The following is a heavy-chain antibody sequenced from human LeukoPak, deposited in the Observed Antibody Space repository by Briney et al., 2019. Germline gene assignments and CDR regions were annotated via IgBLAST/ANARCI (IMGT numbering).Heavy chain of an antibody. CDR2: IYYSGST. CDR3: ARQTWIELWHFDY. Sequence: SETLSLTCTVYGDSIGSSSYYWAWIRQPPGKGLEWIGSIYYSGSTYYTPSLKSRVTISVETSKSKFSLKVSSVTAADTAFYYCARQTWIELWHFDYWGQGALVTVSS. J-gene: IGHJ4*02. CDR1: GDSIGSSSYY. D-gene: IGHD5-18*01. V-gene: IGHV4-39*01.